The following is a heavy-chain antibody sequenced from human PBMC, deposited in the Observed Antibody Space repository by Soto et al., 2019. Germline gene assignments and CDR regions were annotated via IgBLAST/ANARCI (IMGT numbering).Heavy chain of an antibody. CDR1: GFIFSSYG. J-gene: IGHJ6*02. CDR2: INYDGSNK. D-gene: IGHD2-21*01. CDR3: ARCNQKVMHCGLDV. V-gene: IGHV3-33*01. Sequence: QVNLVESGGGAVQRGRSLRVSCAASGFIFSSYGMHWVRQAPGKGLEWVAFINYDGSNKFYGAAVKGRFTISRDNSKTTVRLRMNRPGGEVSSVYYWARCNQKVMHCGLDVWGHGATVTVSS.